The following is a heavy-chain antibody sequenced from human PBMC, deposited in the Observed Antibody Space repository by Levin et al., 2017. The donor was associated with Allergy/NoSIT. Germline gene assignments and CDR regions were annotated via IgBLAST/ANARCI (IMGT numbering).Heavy chain of an antibody. Sequence: PSETLSLTCAASGFSVTNIYMTWVRQAPGKGLEWVSILYSGGDTFYADSVKGRFSISRDNSKNTVYLQMNNLRVEDTAVYYCAKGGQWLIYTPLGMDVWGLGTTVIVSS. CDR1: GFSVTNIY. CDR3: AKGGQWLIYTPLGMDV. CDR2: LYSGGDT. J-gene: IGHJ6*02. V-gene: IGHV3-53*01. D-gene: IGHD6-19*01.